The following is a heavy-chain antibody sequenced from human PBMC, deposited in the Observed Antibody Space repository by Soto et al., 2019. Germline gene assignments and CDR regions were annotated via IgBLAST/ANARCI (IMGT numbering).Heavy chain of an antibody. CDR2: ISAHNGNT. CDR1: GYAFTTYG. Sequence: QVHLVQSGAEVKKPGASVKVSCQGSGYAFTTYGITWVRQAPGQGLEWMGWISAHNGNTNYAQKLQGRVTVTRDTSTSTAHMERRSLRYDDTAVYSCARGRYGDYWGQGALVTVSS. CDR3: ARGRYGDY. D-gene: IGHD1-1*01. J-gene: IGHJ4*02. V-gene: IGHV1-18*01.